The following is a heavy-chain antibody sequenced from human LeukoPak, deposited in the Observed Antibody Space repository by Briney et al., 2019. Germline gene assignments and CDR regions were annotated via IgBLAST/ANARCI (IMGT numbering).Heavy chain of an antibody. V-gene: IGHV4-39*01. CDR3: ASLYCTTTGRWFDP. J-gene: IGHJ5*02. CDR1: GGSISSSSYY. D-gene: IGHD2-8*01. CDR2: IYYSGST. Sequence: SETLSLTCTVSGGSISSSSYYWAWIRQPPGKGLEWIGSIYYSGSTYYNPSLKSRVTISVDTSKNQFSLNLNSVTAADTAVFYCASLYCTTTGRWFDPWGQGTLVTVSS.